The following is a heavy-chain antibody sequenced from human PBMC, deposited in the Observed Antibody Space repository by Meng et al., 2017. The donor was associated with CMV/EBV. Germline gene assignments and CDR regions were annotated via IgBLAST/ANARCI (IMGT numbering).Heavy chain of an antibody. D-gene: IGHD1-7*01. V-gene: IGHV3-30*02. CDR3: AKFGQLELRIY. CDR1: GFTFSSYG. Sequence: QGQLGESVGVVVQPGGSLRLSFAASGFTFSSYGMHWVRQAPGKGLEWVAFIRYDGSNKYYADSVKDRFTISRDNSKNTLYLQMNSLRAEDTAVYYCAKFGQLELRIYWGQGTLVTVSS. J-gene: IGHJ4*02. CDR2: IRYDGSNK.